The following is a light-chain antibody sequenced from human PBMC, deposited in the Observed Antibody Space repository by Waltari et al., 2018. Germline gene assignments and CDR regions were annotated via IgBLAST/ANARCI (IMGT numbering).Light chain of an antibody. J-gene: IGLJ3*02. CDR2: ETT. V-gene: IGLV2-23*01. CDR1: SSDVGHYNL. CDR3: CSYGGYNTPWV. Sequence: QSALTQPASVSGSPGQSITISCTGTSSDVGHYNLVSWYQQHPGQAPKLIIYETTKRPSGVSKRVSGSKAGNTDSLAVSGLQTEDEAEYYCCSYGGYNTPWVFGGGTKLTVL.